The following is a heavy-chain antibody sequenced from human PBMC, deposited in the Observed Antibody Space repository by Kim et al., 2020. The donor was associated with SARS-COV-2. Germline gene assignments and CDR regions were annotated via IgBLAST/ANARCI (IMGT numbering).Heavy chain of an antibody. CDR1: GGSISSSTCY. J-gene: IGHJ4*02. Sequence: SETLSLTCTVSGGSISSSTCYWGWIRQPPGKGLEWIGSIYYSETTYNNPSLKSRVTISVDTSKNQFSLKLSSVTAADTAVYYCAGQKFGWGEDHYMRHVDHWGQGIRVAVSS. V-gene: IGHV4-39*01. CDR3: AGQKFGWGEDHYMRHVDH. D-gene: IGHD3-3*01. CDR2: IYYSETT.